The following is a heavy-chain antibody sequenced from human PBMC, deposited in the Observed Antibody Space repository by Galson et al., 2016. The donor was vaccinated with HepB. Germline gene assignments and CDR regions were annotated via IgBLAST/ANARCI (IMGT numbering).Heavy chain of an antibody. D-gene: IGHD2-2*01. CDR1: GFIFSSYG. V-gene: IGHV3-33*08. J-gene: IGHJ6*02. CDR2: IWYDGSDK. CDR3: ARDPQYQLTNYYYYGMDV. Sequence: SLRLSCAASGFIFSSYGMHWVRQAPGKGLEWVAIIWYDGSDKYYADSVKGRFTISRDNSKNTLYLQMNSLRAEDTAVYYCARDPQYQLTNYYYYGMDVWGQGTTVTV.